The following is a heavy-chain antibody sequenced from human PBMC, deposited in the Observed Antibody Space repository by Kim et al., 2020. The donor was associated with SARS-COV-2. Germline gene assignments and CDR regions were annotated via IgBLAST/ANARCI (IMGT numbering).Heavy chain of an antibody. J-gene: IGHJ4*02. V-gene: IGHV3-33*06. CDR2: IWYDGSNK. D-gene: IGHD2-2*01. CDR3: AKDYCSTTTCYGGGYFDY. CDR1: GFTFSSYA. Sequence: GGSLRLSCAASGFTFSSYAMHWVRQAPGKGLEWVAVIWYDGSNKYYADSVKGRFTVSRDNSENTLYLQLNSLRAEDTAVYYCAKDYCSTTTCYGGGYFDYWGQGTLVIVSS.